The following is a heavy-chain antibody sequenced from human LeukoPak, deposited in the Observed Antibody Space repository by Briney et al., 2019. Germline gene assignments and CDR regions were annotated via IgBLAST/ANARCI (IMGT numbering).Heavy chain of an antibody. D-gene: IGHD2-2*01. CDR1: GFTFSSYA. V-gene: IGHV3-23*01. J-gene: IGHJ4*02. Sequence: HPGGSLRLSCAASGFTFSSYAMSWVRQAPGKGLEWVSAISGSGGSTYYADSVKGRFTISRDNSKNTLYLQMNSLRAEDTAVYYCGKSVKLVVPAALDYWGQGTLVTVSS. CDR3: GKSVKLVVPAALDY. CDR2: ISGSGGST.